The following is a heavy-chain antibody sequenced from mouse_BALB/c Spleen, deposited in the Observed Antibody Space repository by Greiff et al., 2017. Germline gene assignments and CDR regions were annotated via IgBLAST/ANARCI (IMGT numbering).Heavy chain of an antibody. CDR2: IRLKSNNYAT. V-gene: IGHV6-6*02. Sequence: DVKLVESGGGLVQPGGSMKLSCVASGFTFSNYWMNWVRQSPEKGLEWVAEIRLKSNNYATHYAESVKGRFTISRDDSKSSVYLQMNNLRAEDTGIYYCTRDYRYDGDYYAMDYWGQGTSVTVSS. CDR3: TRDYRYDGDYYAMDY. CDR1: GFTFSNYW. J-gene: IGHJ4*01. D-gene: IGHD2-14*01.